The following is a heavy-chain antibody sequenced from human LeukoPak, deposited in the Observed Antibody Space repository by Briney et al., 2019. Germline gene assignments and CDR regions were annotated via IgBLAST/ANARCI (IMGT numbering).Heavy chain of an antibody. Sequence: PGGSLRLSCAASGFTFSIYAVSWVRQAPGVGLEWVSTISGSGGSTYYADSVKGRFTISRDNSKNTLYLQMNSLRAEDTAVYYCAKVATNYYFDYWGQGTLVTVSS. J-gene: IGHJ4*02. CDR3: AKVATNYYFDY. V-gene: IGHV3-23*01. D-gene: IGHD5-12*01. CDR2: ISGSGGST. CDR1: GFTFSIYA.